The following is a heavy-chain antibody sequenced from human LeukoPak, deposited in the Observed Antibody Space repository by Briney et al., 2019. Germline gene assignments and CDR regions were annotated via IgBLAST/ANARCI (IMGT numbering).Heavy chain of an antibody. CDR3: ATKQWLAPPPDS. Sequence: GGSLSLSCAATEFTLRKEGKLWARQAPGTGRESVSRINTDGNVTTYAYCVKGRFTVSRDNADNTMFLQMNRVRDEDTAVYYWATKQWLAPPPDSWGQGTPVTGAS. V-gene: IGHV3-74*01. J-gene: IGHJ4*02. CDR1: EFTLRKEG. CDR2: INTDGNVT. D-gene: IGHD6-19*01.